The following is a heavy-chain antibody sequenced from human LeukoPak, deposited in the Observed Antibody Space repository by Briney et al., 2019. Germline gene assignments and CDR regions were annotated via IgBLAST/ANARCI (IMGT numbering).Heavy chain of an antibody. Sequence: AGGSLRLSCAASGFTFSNYGIHWVRQAPGKGLGWVAFVRYDGSNKYYADSVKGRFTISRDNSKNTSYLQMNSLRAEDTAVYYCTKEMADRREAFDYWGQGTLATVSS. CDR2: VRYDGSNK. CDR1: GFTFSNYG. J-gene: IGHJ4*02. D-gene: IGHD6-6*01. V-gene: IGHV3-30*02. CDR3: TKEMADRREAFDY.